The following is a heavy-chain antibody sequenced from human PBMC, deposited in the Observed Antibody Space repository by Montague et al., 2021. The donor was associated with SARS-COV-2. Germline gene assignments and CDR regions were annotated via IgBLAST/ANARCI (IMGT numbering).Heavy chain of an antibody. CDR1: GGSINSFY. V-gene: IGHV4-59*01. D-gene: IGHD3-10*01. Sequence: SETLSLTCSISGGSINSFYWNWIRQSPGKGLEWIGYVYYTGGTNYNPSLKSRATISVDTSKNQFSLTVGSVTAADTAVYYRARAGGRSSYNYYGLDVWGQGTTVTVSS. J-gene: IGHJ6*02. CDR2: VYYTGGT. CDR3: ARAGGRSSYNYYGLDV.